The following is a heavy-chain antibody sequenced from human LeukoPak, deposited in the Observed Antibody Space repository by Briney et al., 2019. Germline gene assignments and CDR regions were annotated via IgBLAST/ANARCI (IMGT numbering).Heavy chain of an antibody. J-gene: IGHJ1*01. Sequence: GASVKVSCKASGYTFTSYGISWVRQAPGQGLEWMGWINPNSGGTNYAQKFQGRVTMTRDTSISTAYMELSRLRSDDTAVYYCARDRYCSSTSCYTTAYFQHWGQGTLVTVSS. CDR3: ARDRYCSSTSCYTTAYFQH. CDR2: INPNSGGT. D-gene: IGHD2-2*01. V-gene: IGHV1-2*02. CDR1: GYTFTSYG.